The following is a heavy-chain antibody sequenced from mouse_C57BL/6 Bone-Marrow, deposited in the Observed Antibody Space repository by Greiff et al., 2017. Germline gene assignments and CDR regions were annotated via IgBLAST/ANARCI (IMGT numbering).Heavy chain of an antibody. V-gene: IGHV1-64*01. CDR1: GYTFTSYW. D-gene: IGHD2-3*01. CDR3: AREGDGYYFDY. CDR2: IHPNSGST. J-gene: IGHJ2*01. Sequence: QVQLKQPGAELVKPGASVKLSCKASGYTFTSYWMHWVKQRPGQGIEWIGMIHPNSGSTNYNEKFKSKATLTVDKSSSTAYMQLSSLTSEDSAVYYCAREGDGYYFDYWGQGTTLTVSS.